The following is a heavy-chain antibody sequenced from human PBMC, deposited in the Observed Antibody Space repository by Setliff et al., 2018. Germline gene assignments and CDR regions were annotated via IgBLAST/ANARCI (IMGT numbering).Heavy chain of an antibody. CDR2: TIPIFGST. CDR3: AREGVDTRSSTDYRYYMDV. D-gene: IGHD5-18*01. CDR1: GFVFITYA. J-gene: IGHJ6*03. V-gene: IGHV1-69*05. Sequence: SVQVSCKTSGFVFITYAITWVRQAPGQGLEWMGGTIPIFGSTNYAQKFQDRVTIITDESTSTAYMELRSLRTEDTAVYYCAREGVDTRSSTDYRYYMDVWGKGTTVTVSS.